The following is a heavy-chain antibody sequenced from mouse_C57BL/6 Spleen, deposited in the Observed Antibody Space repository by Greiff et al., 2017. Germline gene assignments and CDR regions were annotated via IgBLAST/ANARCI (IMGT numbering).Heavy chain of an antibody. J-gene: IGHJ1*03. CDR1: GYTFTSYW. D-gene: IGHD2-3*01. Sequence: QVQLQQPGAELVRPGTSVKLSCKASGYTFTSYWMHWVKQRPGQGLEWIGVIDPSDSYTNYNQKFKGKATLTVDTSSSTAYMQLSSLTSEDSAVYYCARGGYYDWYFDVWGTGTTVTVSS. CDR3: ARGGYYDWYFDV. CDR2: IDPSDSYT. V-gene: IGHV1-59*01.